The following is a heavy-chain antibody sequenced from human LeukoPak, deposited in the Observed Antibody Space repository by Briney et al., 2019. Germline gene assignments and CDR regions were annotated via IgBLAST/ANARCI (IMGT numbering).Heavy chain of an antibody. D-gene: IGHD6-19*01. V-gene: IGHV3-23*01. Sequence: GGSLRLSCAASGFTFSSYAMSWVRQAPGKGLEWVSAISGSGVSTYYADSVKGRFTVSRDTSKNTLYLQMNSLRAEDTAVYFCAKDLLSGWYYFDYWGQGTLVTVSS. J-gene: IGHJ4*02. CDR1: GFTFSSYA. CDR3: AKDLLSGWYYFDY. CDR2: ISGSGVST.